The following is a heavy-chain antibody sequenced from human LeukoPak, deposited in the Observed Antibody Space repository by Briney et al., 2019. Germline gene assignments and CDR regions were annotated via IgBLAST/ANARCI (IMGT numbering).Heavy chain of an antibody. D-gene: IGHD1-1*01. Sequence: ASVNVSCKAWGYTFTGYYMHWVRQAPGQGLEWMGWINPNSGGTNYAQKFQGRVTMTRDTSISTAYMELSRLRSDDTAVYYCARGNFIQYYFDYWGQGTLVTVSS. J-gene: IGHJ4*02. V-gene: IGHV1-2*02. CDR2: INPNSGGT. CDR1: GYTFTGYY. CDR3: ARGNFIQYYFDY.